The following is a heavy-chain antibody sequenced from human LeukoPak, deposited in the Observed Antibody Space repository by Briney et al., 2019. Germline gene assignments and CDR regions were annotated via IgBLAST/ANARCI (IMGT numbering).Heavy chain of an antibody. J-gene: IGHJ5*02. CDR1: GYTLTELS. V-gene: IGHV1-24*01. D-gene: IGHD6-19*01. CDR3: ATIRYSSLGFDP. Sequence: ASVKVSCKVSGYTLTELSMHWVRQAPGKGLEWMGGFDSEDGETIYAQKFQGRVTMTEDTSTDTAYMELSSLRSEDTAVYYCATIRYSSLGFDPWGQGTLVTVSS. CDR2: FDSEDGET.